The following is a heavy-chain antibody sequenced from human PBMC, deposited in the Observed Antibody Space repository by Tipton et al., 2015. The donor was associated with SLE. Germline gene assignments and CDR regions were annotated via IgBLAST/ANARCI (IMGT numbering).Heavy chain of an antibody. CDR2: IYDRGST. CDR1: GGSISSYY. J-gene: IGHJ6*02. D-gene: IGHD2-2*01. CDR3: ASMIVVIPVEARRDGMDV. Sequence: TLSLTCTVSGGSISSYYWSWIRQSPGKGLEWIGSIYDRGSTNYNPSLKSRVTISVDTSKNQFSLKLSSVTAADTAVYYCASMIVVIPVEARRDGMDVWGQGTTVTVSS. V-gene: IGHV4-59*01.